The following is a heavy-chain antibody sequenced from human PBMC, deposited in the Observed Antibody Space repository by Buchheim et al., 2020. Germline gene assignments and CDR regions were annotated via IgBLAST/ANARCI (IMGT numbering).Heavy chain of an antibody. V-gene: IGHV3-30*18. Sequence: QVQLVESGGGVVQPGRSLRLSCAASGFTFSSYGMHWVRQAPGKGPEWVAIIWYDGSNKYYADSVKGRFTISRDNSKDTLDLQMNSLRAEDTAVYYCAKDRYSTSRYLDYWGQGTL. CDR3: AKDRYSTSRYLDY. CDR2: IWYDGSNK. J-gene: IGHJ4*02. D-gene: IGHD6-13*01. CDR1: GFTFSSYG.